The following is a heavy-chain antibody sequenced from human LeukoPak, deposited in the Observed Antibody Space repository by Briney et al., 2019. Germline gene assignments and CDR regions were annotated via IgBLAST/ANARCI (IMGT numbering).Heavy chain of an antibody. D-gene: IGHD3-3*01. J-gene: IGHJ6*03. Sequence: QPGGSLRLSCAASGFIFSSKWMSWVRQAPGKGLEWVANINHDGSEKYYVDSVKGRFTISRDNAKNSLYLQMNSLRAEDMALYYCAKDGYDFWSGYSGGYMDVWGKGTTVTVSS. V-gene: IGHV3-7*03. CDR2: INHDGSEK. CDR1: GFIFSSKW. CDR3: AKDGYDFWSGYSGGYMDV.